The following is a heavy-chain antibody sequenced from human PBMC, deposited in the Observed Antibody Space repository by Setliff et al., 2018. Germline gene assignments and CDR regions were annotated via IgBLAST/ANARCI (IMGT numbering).Heavy chain of an antibody. CDR1: GYTLTGLS. CDR3: ATQITMVRGVTDSHFDY. V-gene: IGHV1-24*01. Sequence: ASVKVSCKVSGYTLTGLSMHWVRQAPGKGLGWMGGFDPEDGETIYAQKFQGRVTMTEDTSTDTAYMELSSLRSEDTAVYYCATQITMVRGVTDSHFDYWGQGTLVTVSS. D-gene: IGHD3-10*01. J-gene: IGHJ4*02. CDR2: FDPEDGET.